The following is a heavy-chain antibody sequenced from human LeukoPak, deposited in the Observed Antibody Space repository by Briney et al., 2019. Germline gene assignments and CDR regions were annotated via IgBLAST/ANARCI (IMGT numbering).Heavy chain of an antibody. CDR1: GGSISSYY. V-gene: IGHV4-59*01. CDR2: IYYSGST. J-gene: IGHJ4*02. CDR3: AKAPSLAVADNPDY. Sequence: SETLSLTCTVSGGSISSYYWSWIRQPPGKGLEWIGYIYYSGSTNYNPSLKSRVTISVDTSKNQFSLKLSSVTAADTAVYYCAKAPSLAVADNPDYWGQGTLVTVSS. D-gene: IGHD6-19*01.